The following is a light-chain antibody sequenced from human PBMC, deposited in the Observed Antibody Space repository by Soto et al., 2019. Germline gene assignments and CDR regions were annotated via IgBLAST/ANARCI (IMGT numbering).Light chain of an antibody. CDR2: DAS. Sequence: ELVLTQSPATLSLSPGATATLSCRASQSVTSFLAWYQQKPGRTPRLLIYDASIRATGIPARFSGSGPGTDFTLTIRSLEPEDFAVDDCQQRSYLISFGQGTRLEIK. CDR3: QQRSYLIS. J-gene: IGKJ5*01. V-gene: IGKV3D-11*02. CDR1: QSVTSF.